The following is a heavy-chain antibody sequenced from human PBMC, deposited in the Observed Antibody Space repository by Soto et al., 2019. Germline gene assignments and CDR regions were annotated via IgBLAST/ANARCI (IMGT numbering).Heavy chain of an antibody. CDR3: ARHGSSGWSQWGHFDY. V-gene: IGHV5-51*01. CDR1: GYSFTSYW. Sequence: GESLKISCKGSGYSFTSYWIGWVRQMPGKGLEWMGIIYPGDSDTRYSPSFQGQVTISADKSISTAYLQWSSLKASDTAMYYCARHGSSGWSQWGHFDYWGQGTLVTVSS. CDR2: IYPGDSDT. D-gene: IGHD6-19*01. J-gene: IGHJ4*02.